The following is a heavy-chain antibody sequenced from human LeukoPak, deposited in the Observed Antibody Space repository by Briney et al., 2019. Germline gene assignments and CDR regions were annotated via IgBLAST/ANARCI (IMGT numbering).Heavy chain of an antibody. D-gene: IGHD3-22*01. V-gene: IGHV4-30-4*01. CDR1: GGSISSGDYY. CDR3: ARETHDSSGYYYLGPKYFQH. J-gene: IGHJ1*01. CDR2: IYYSGST. Sequence: SETLSLTCTVSGGSISSGDYYWSWIRQPPGKGLGWIGYIYYSGSTYYNPSLKSRVTISVDTSKNQFSLKLSSVTAADTAVYYCARETHDSSGYYYLGPKYFQHWGQGTLVTVSS.